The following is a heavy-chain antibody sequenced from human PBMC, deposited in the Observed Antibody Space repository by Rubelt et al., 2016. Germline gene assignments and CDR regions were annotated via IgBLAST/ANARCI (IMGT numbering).Heavy chain of an antibody. CDR1: GYTFTTYG. CDR2: IRTYNGNT. V-gene: IGHV1-18*01. J-gene: IGHJ3*02. CDR3: ARDRTWLVPGLDAFDI. D-gene: IGHD6-19*01. Sequence: QVQLVQSGAEVKKPGASVKVSCKASGYTFTTYGISWVRQAPGQGLEWMGWIRTYNGNTNYEQKLQGRVTRTTDTSTSTGYMELRSLRSDDTAVYYCARDRTWLVPGLDAFDIWGQGTMVTVSS.